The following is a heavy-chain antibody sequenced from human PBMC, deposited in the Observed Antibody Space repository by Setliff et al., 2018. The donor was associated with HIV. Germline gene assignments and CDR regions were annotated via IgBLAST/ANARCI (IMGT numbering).Heavy chain of an antibody. V-gene: IGHV4-38-2*02. CDR3: ARRSGAAVFYYFDY. D-gene: IGHD6-13*01. CDR1: GYSISTGYN. Sequence: SETLSLTCTVSGYSISTGYNWGCIRQPPGKGLEWIGIMHHSGGTYYNPSLKSRLTMSVDTSKNQFSLKLTSVTPADTAVYYCARRSGAAVFYYFDYWGQGTLVTVSS. J-gene: IGHJ4*02. CDR2: MHHSGGT.